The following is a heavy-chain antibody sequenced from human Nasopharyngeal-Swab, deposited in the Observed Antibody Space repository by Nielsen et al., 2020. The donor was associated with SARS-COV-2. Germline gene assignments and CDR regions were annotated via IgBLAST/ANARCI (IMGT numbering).Heavy chain of an antibody. J-gene: IGHJ4*02. V-gene: IGHV3-30*03. D-gene: IGHD4-17*01. CDR3: ARDAPAHYGAFY. CDR2: IAHDASNE. Sequence: WIRQPPGKGLEWVAFIAHDASNEYYGASVKGRFSISRDSSKNTLYLQMASLRGEDTAVYYCARDAPAHYGAFYWGRGTLVTVSS.